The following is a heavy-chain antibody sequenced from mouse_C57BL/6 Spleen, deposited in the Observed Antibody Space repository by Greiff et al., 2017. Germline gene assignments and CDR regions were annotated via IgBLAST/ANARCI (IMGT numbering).Heavy chain of an antibody. CDR3: AIYYCYYSWFAY. V-gene: IGHV1-55*01. CDR1: GYTFTSYW. Sequence: QVQLQQPGAELVKPGASVKMSCKASGYTFTSYWITWVKQRPGQGLEWIGDIYPGSGSTNYNEKFKSKATLTVDTSSSTAYMQLSSLTSEDSAVYYCAIYYCYYSWFAYWGQGTLVTVSA. CDR2: IYPGSGST. D-gene: IGHD2-12*01. J-gene: IGHJ3*01.